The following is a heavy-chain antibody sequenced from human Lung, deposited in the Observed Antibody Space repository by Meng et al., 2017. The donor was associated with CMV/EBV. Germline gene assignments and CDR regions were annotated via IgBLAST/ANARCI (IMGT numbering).Heavy chain of an antibody. Sequence: ASVXVSCKASGYTFTNYGITWVRQAPGQGLEWMGWISPYNANTKYTQKVQGRVTMTRDTSTITAYMELRSLRSDDTAVYYCTRDVETYNDFWSARRRDAFDIXGQGXMVTVSS. V-gene: IGHV1-18*01. J-gene: IGHJ3*02. CDR1: GYTFTNYG. CDR2: ISPYNANT. D-gene: IGHD3-3*01. CDR3: TRDVETYNDFWSARRRDAFDI.